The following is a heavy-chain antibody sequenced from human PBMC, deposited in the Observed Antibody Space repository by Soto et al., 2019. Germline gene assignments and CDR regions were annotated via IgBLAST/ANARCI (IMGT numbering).Heavy chain of an antibody. D-gene: IGHD3-16*01. CDR3: ARGPILDYPGPPNNFDY. V-gene: IGHV4-30-2*01. CDR2: MYHSGST. J-gene: IGHJ4*02. CDR1: DGSVSSGDYS. Sequence: SETLSLTRAVSDGSVSSGDYSWNWIRQPPGKGLEWIGFMYHSGSTLYNPSLKSRVTISIDRSKNQFSLKLNSVTAADTAVYYCARGPILDYPGPPNNFDYSGPGTLLTLFS.